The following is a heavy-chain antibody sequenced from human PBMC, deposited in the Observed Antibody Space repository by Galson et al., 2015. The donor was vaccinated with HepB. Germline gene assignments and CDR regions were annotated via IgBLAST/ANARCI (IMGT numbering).Heavy chain of an antibody. Sequence: SLRLSCAASGFTFSSYAMSWVRQAPGKGLEWVSAISGSGGSTYYADSVKGRFTISRDNSKNTLYLQMNSLRAEDTAVYYCAKRKPQSGYYYYYYMDVWGKGTTVTVSS. V-gene: IGHV3-23*01. CDR1: GFTFSSYA. CDR3: AKRKPQSGYYYYYYMDV. D-gene: IGHD6-19*01. CDR2: ISGSGGST. J-gene: IGHJ6*03.